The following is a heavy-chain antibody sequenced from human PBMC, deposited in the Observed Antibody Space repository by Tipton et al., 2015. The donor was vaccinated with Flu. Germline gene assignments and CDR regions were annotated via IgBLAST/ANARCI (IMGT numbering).Heavy chain of an antibody. CDR3: ARREYSNYVSEPKSWFDP. CDR1: GDSIGSNYF. J-gene: IGHJ5*02. Sequence: GLVKPSETVSLICSVSGDSIGSNYFWGWIRQPLGKGLEWIANIHRSGSPYYNPSLKSRVTISIDKSKNQFSLRLTSVTAADTAVYYCARREYSNYVSEPKSWFDPWGQGTLVTVSS. CDR2: IHRSGSP. V-gene: IGHV4-38-2*01. D-gene: IGHD6-6*01.